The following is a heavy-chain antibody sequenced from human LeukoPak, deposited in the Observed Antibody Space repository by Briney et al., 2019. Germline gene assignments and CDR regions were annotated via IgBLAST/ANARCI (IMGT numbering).Heavy chain of an antibody. J-gene: IGHJ4*02. D-gene: IGHD3-22*01. Sequence: GASVKVSCKASGYTFTSYGISWVRQAPGQGLEWMGWISAYNGNTNYAQKLQGRVTMTTDTSTSTAYMELRSLRSDDTAVYYCARDHLYYYENSGYPQGYWGQGTLVTVSS. CDR2: ISAYNGNT. CDR1: GYTFTSYG. V-gene: IGHV1-18*01. CDR3: ARDHLYYYENSGYPQGY.